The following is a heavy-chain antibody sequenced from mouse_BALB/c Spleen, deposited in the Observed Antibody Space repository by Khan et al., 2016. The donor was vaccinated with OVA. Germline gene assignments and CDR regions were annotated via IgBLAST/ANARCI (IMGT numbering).Heavy chain of an antibody. D-gene: IGHD4-1*01. CDR1: GYSITRDYA. CDR3: ASELGRYYAMDY. V-gene: IGHV3-2*02. Sequence: VQLQESGPGLVKPSQSLSLTCTVTGYSITRDYAWNWIRQFPGNKLEWMGYITNSGSTNYNPSLKSRISITRDTSKNQFFLQLNSVTTEDTATYYCASELGRYYAMDYWGQGTSDTVSS. J-gene: IGHJ4*01. CDR2: ITNSGST.